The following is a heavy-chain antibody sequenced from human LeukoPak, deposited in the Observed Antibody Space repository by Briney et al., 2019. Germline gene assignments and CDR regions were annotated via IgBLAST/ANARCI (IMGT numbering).Heavy chain of an antibody. D-gene: IGHD6-19*01. J-gene: IGHJ4*02. V-gene: IGHV3-23*01. CDR3: AKDHSSGWPDCFDY. Sequence: GGALRLSCAASGFAFSSYAMNWVRQAPGKGLQWVSAISGSGGSTYYADSVKGRFTISRDNSKNTLYLQMNSLRAEDTAVYYCAKDHSSGWPDCFDYWGQGALVTVSS. CDR1: GFAFSSYA. CDR2: ISGSGGST.